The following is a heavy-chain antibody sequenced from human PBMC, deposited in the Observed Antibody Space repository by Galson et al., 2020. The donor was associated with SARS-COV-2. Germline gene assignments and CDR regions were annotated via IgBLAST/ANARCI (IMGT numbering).Heavy chain of an antibody. V-gene: IGHV6-1*01. D-gene: IGHD6-19*01. Sequence: SQTLSLTCAISGDSVSSNRAAWNWIRQSPSRGLEWLGMTYYQSQWSNDYAISVRGRISISPDTSKNHFSLQLSSVTPEDTAVYYCARGALTSDWCDVFDVWGKGTTVTVSS. CDR3: ARGALTSDWCDVFDV. CDR1: GDSVSSNRAA. J-gene: IGHJ6*04. CDR2: TYYQSQWSN.